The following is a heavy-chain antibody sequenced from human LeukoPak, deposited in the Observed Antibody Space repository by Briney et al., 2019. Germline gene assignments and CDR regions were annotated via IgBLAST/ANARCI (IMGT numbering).Heavy chain of an antibody. D-gene: IGHD2-2*01. J-gene: IGHJ5*02. CDR2: IYYSGST. CDR1: GGSISSYY. Sequence: SETLSLTCTVSGGSISSYYWSWIRQPPGKGLEWIGYIYYSGSTNYNPSLKSRVTISVDTAKNQFSLKLSSVTAADTAVYYCARAIVVVPAEFDPWGQGTLVTVSS. CDR3: ARAIVVVPAEFDP. V-gene: IGHV4-59*01.